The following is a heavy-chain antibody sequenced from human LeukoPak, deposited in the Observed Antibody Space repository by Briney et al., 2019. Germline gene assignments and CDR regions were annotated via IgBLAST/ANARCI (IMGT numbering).Heavy chain of an antibody. Sequence: GGSLRLSCAASGFTFSSYWMHWVRQAPGKGLVWVSRINTDGSSTSYADSVKGRFTISRDNAKNTLYLQMNSLRAEDTAVYYCARWIIAAAGPEYFDLWGRGTLVTVSS. D-gene: IGHD6-13*01. CDR2: INTDGSST. CDR3: ARWIIAAAGPEYFDL. CDR1: GFTFSSYW. V-gene: IGHV3-74*01. J-gene: IGHJ2*01.